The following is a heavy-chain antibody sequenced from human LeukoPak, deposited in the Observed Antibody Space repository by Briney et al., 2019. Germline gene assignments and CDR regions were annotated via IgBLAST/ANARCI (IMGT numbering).Heavy chain of an antibody. V-gene: IGHV1-2*02. J-gene: IGHJ3*02. D-gene: IGHD3-22*01. CDR3: AKDQWYYYDSSGSNAFDI. Sequence: GASVEVSCKASGYTFTGYYMHWVRQAPGQGLEWMGWINPNSGGTDYAQKFQGRVTMTRDTSISTAYMELSRLRSDDTAVYYCAKDQWYYYDSSGSNAFDIWGQGTMVTVSS. CDR1: GYTFTGYY. CDR2: INPNSGGT.